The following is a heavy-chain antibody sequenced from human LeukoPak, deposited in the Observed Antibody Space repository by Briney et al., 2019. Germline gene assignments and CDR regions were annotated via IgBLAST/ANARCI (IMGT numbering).Heavy chain of an antibody. V-gene: IGHV1-2*02. CDR1: GYTFTGYY. Sequence: ASVTVSCKASGYTFTGYYMHWVRQAPGQGLEWMGWINPNSGGTNYAQKFQGRVTMTRDTAISTAYMELSRLRSDDTAVYYCAQGYDFWSGYLDYWGQGTLVTVSS. CDR2: INPNSGGT. D-gene: IGHD3-3*01. CDR3: AQGYDFWSGYLDY. J-gene: IGHJ4*02.